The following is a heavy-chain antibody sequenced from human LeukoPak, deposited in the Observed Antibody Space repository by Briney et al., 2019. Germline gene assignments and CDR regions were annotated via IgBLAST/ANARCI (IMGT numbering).Heavy chain of an antibody. Sequence: ASVKVSCKASGYTFTGYYMHWVRQAPGQGLEWMGIINPSGGSTSYAQKFQGRVTMTRDTSTSTVYMELSSLRSEDTAVYYCARGRKRYVGIAAADFDYWGQGTLVTVSS. J-gene: IGHJ4*02. V-gene: IGHV1-46*01. CDR1: GYTFTGYY. D-gene: IGHD6-13*01. CDR2: INPSGGST. CDR3: ARGRKRYVGIAAADFDY.